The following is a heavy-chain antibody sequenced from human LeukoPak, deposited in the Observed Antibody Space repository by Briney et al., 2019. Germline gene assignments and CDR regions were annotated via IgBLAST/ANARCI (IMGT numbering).Heavy chain of an antibody. J-gene: IGHJ4*02. D-gene: IGHD3-10*01. V-gene: IGHV3-53*01. CDR2: IYSGGST. CDR1: GFTVSSNY. Sequence: GGSLRLSCAASGFTVSSNYMSWVRQAPGKGLEWVSSIYSGGSTYYADSVKGRFTISRDISKNTVYLQMYSLRDEDTAVYYCARDRYYGSGSPFDYWGQGTLVTVSS. CDR3: ARDRYYGSGSPFDY.